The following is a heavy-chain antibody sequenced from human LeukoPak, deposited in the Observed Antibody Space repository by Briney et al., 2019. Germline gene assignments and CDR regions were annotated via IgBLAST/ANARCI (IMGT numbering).Heavy chain of an antibody. CDR1: GYTFTTYN. V-gene: IGHV1-18*01. D-gene: IGHD4-11*01. Sequence: GASVKVSCKASGYTFTTYNINWVRQAPGQGLEWMGWISAYNGNTNYAQKLQGRVTMTTDTSTSTAYMELRSLRSDDTAVYYCARYRSNYHLGGYYYYMDVWGKGTTVTISS. CDR3: ARYRSNYHLGGYYYYMDV. CDR2: ISAYNGNT. J-gene: IGHJ6*03.